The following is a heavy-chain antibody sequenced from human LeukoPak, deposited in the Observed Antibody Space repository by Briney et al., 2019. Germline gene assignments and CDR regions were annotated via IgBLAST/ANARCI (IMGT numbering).Heavy chain of an antibody. CDR3: ARVLLTYYFDSSGYYDY. D-gene: IGHD3-22*01. V-gene: IGHV1-2*02. J-gene: IGHJ4*02. CDR1: GYTFTGYY. CDR2: INPNSGVT. Sequence: GASVKVSCKASGYTFTGYYMHWVRQAPGQGLEWMGWINPNSGVTNYAQKFQDRVTMTMDTSISTAYMELSRLRSDDTAVYYCARVLLTYYFDSSGYYDYWGQGTLVTVS.